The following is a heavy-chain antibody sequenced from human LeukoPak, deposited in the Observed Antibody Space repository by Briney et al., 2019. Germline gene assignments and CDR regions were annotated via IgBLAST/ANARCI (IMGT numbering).Heavy chain of an antibody. CDR1: GGTFSSYA. J-gene: IGHJ4*02. CDR3: ARVSDSSGWSSDY. D-gene: IGHD6-19*01. CDR2: IIPIFGTA. Sequence: GASVKVSCKASGGTFSSYAISWVRQAPGQGLEWKGGIIPIFGTANYAQKFQGRVTITADESTSTAYMELSSLRSEDTAVYYCARVSDSSGWSSDYWGQGTLVTVSS. V-gene: IGHV1-69*13.